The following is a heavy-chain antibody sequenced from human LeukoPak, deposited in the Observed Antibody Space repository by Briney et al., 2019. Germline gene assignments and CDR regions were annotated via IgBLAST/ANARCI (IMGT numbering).Heavy chain of an antibody. D-gene: IGHD1-26*01. Sequence: SETLSLTCTVSGGSISSSSYYWGWIRQPPGKGLEWIGSIYSSGSTYYNPSLKSRVTISVDTSKNQFSLKLSSVTAADTAVYYCASLRNSGSYGDYFDYWGQGTLVTVSS. V-gene: IGHV4-39*01. J-gene: IGHJ4*02. CDR2: IYSSGST. CDR3: ASLRNSGSYGDYFDY. CDR1: GGSISSSSYY.